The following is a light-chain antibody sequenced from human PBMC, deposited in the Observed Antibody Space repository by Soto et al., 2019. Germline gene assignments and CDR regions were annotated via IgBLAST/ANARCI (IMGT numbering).Light chain of an antibody. CDR2: STN. CDR1: SSNIGSNA. CDR3: ATWDDSLNAL. J-gene: IGLJ2*01. V-gene: IGLV1-44*01. Sequence: QSVLTQPPSASGTPGQRVTISCSGRSSNIGSNAVNWYQQLPGTAPKLLIHSTNQRPSGVPDRFSGSKSGTSASLAISGLQSEDEADYYCATWDDSLNALFGGGTKLTVL.